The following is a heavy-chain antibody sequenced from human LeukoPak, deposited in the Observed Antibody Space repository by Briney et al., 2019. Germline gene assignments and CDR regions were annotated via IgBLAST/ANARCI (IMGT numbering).Heavy chain of an antibody. V-gene: IGHV4-34*01. D-gene: IGHD4-11*01. CDR3: ARERASNNYNNWLDP. Sequence: KPSETLSLTCAVYGGSFSGYYWSWIRQPPGKGLEWIGEINHSGSTNYNPSLKSRVTISVDTSKNQFSLKLSSVTAADTAVYYCARERASNNYNNWLDPWGQGTLVTVSS. CDR1: GGSFSGYY. CDR2: INHSGST. J-gene: IGHJ5*02.